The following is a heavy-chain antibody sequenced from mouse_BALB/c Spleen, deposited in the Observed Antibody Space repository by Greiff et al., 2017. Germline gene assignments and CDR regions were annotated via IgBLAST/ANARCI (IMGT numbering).Heavy chain of an antibody. V-gene: IGHV2-9*02. CDR2: IWAGGST. Sequence: VQLKESGPGLVAPSQSLSITCTVSGFSLTSYGVHWVRQPPGKGLEWLGVIWAGGSTNYNSALMSRLSISKDNSKSQVFLKMNSLQTDDTAMYYCARDRGTVVPSHYFDYWGQGTTLTVSS. D-gene: IGHD1-1*01. J-gene: IGHJ2*01. CDR1: GFSLTSYG. CDR3: ARDRGTVVPSHYFDY.